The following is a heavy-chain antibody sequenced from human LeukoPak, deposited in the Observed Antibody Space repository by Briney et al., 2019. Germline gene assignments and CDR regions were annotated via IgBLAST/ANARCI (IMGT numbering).Heavy chain of an antibody. J-gene: IGHJ4*02. D-gene: IGHD2-15*01. CDR3: ARDSPLRGFDY. V-gene: IGHV3-48*03. Sequence: PGGSLRLSCAASGFTLSSYEMNWVRQAQGKGLEWVSYISSSGSTIYYADSVKGRFTISRDNAKNSLYLQMNCLRAEDTAVYYCARDSPLRGFDYWGQGTLVTVSS. CDR2: ISSSGSTI. CDR1: GFTLSSYE.